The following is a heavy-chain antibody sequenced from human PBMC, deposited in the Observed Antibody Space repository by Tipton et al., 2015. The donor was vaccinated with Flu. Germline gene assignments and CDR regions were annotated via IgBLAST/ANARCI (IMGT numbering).Heavy chain of an antibody. V-gene: IGHV3-48*02. D-gene: IGHD5-24*01. CDR1: GFTFSYYS. CDR2: INSGSSVI. Sequence: QLVQSGGGVVQPGRSLRLSCSASGFTFSYYSMTWVRQAPGKGLEWLSYINSGSSVINYADSVKGRFTVSRDNPKNSVFLQMNSLRDEDTAVYFCARVGNYLGFSFDYWGQGAPVTVSS. J-gene: IGHJ4*02. CDR3: ARVGNYLGFSFDY.